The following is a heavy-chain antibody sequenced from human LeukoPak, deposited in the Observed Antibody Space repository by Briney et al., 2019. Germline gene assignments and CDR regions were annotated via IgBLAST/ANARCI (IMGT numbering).Heavy chain of an antibody. CDR3: ARTYSSSPADYFDY. D-gene: IGHD6-6*01. CDR2: INPNSGGT. J-gene: IGHJ4*02. V-gene: IGHV1-2*02. CDR1: GYTFTDYY. Sequence: ASVKVSCKASGYTFTDYYMHWVRQAPGQGLEWMGWINPNSGGTNYAQKFQGRVTTTRDTSISTAYMELSRLTSDDTAMYYCARTYSSSPADYFDYWGQGTLVTVSS.